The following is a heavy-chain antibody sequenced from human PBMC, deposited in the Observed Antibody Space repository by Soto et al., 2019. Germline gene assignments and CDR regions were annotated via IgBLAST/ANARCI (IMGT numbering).Heavy chain of an antibody. V-gene: IGHV1-2*02. CDR3: ASEGPYYDFWSGNNWFDP. CDR1: GYTFTGYY. CDR2: INPNSGGT. D-gene: IGHD3-3*01. Sequence: GESLKISCKASGYTFTGYYMHWVRQAPGQGLEWMGWINPNSGGTNYAQKFQGRVTMTRDTSISTAYMELSRLRSDDTAVYYCASEGPYYDFWSGNNWFDPWGQGTLVTVSS. J-gene: IGHJ5*02.